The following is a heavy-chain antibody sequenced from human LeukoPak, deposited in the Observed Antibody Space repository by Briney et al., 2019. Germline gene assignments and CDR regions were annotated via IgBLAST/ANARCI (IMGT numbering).Heavy chain of an antibody. J-gene: IGHJ4*02. CDR1: GGSMSSYY. Sequence: PSETLSLTCTVSGGSMSSYYWSWIRQPPGKGLEWIGYIYYSGSTNYNPSLKSRVTISVDTSKNQFSLKLSSVTAADTAVYYCARVDIVAAIDYWGQGTLVTVSS. CDR3: ARVDIVAAIDY. CDR2: IYYSGST. V-gene: IGHV4-59*01. D-gene: IGHD2-15*01.